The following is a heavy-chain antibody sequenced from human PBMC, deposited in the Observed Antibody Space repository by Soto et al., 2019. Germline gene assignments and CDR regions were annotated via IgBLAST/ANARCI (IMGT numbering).Heavy chain of an antibody. J-gene: IGHJ6*02. V-gene: IGHV3-23*01. CDR2: ISGDGKTT. CDR1: GFTFNAHA. D-gene: IGHD2-8*02. Sequence: EVQVLVSGGGLLQPGGSLRLSCVASGFTFNAHAMTWVRQGPGMGLEWTSTISGDGKTTHYADSVKGRFTVSRDNSKNTLSLQMNSLRAEDTATYYCVKDWTGNKCPCLDVWGQGTTVTVSS. CDR3: VKDWTGNKCPCLDV.